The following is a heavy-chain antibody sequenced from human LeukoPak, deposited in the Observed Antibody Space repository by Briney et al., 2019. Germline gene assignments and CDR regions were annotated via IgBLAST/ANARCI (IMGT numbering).Heavy chain of an antibody. CDR1: GFTFSSYA. Sequence: GGSLRLSCAASGFTFSSYAMSWVRQAPGKGLEWVSAISGSGGSTYYADSVKGRFTISRDNSKNTLYLRMNSLRAEDTAVYYCAKGSVSRYYLGPFFAQATWGQGTLVTVSS. CDR3: AKGSVSRYYLGPFFAQAT. D-gene: IGHD2/OR15-2a*01. V-gene: IGHV3-23*01. J-gene: IGHJ5*02. CDR2: ISGSGGST.